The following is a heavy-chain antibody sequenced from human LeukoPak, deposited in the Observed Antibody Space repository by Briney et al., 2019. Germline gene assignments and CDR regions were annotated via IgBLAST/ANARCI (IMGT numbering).Heavy chain of an antibody. V-gene: IGHV4-30-4*08. D-gene: IGHD3-22*01. J-gene: IGHJ3*01. CDR3: ARDPHYHDRSGSFV. CDR2: IYYSGSA. Sequence: SQTLSLTCAVPGGSISSGDYFWSWIRQPPGKGLEWIGYIYYSGSAYYNPSLKSRVTIPVDTSKNQFSLKLSPVTAADTAVYYCARDPHYHDRSGSFVWGQGTMVTVSS. CDR1: GGSISSGDYF.